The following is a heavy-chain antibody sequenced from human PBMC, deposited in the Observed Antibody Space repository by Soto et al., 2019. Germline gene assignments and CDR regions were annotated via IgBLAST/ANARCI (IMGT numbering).Heavy chain of an antibody. CDR1: GYSFAGYW. V-gene: IGHV5-10-1*01. CDR2: IDPSDSQT. D-gene: IGHD3-22*01. J-gene: IGHJ4*02. CDR3: ARQIYDSDTGPNFQYYFDS. Sequence: GEFLKIPCKGSGYSFAGYWITWVRQKPGKGLEWMGRIDPSDSQTYYSPSFRGHVTISATKSITTVFLQWSSLRASDTAMYYCARQIYDSDTGPNFQYYFDSWGQGTPVTVSS.